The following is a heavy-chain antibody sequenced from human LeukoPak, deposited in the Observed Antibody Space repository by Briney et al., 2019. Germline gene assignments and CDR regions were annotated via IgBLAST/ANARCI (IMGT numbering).Heavy chain of an antibody. CDR1: RFTFSSYR. V-gene: IGHV3-48*01. J-gene: IGHJ4*02. CDR3: TLRNRIAVAGTNY. D-gene: IGHD6-19*01. Sequence: GGSLRLSCAASRFTFSSYRMNWVRQAPGKGLEWVSYISSSSSTIYYADSVKGRFTISRDNAKNSLYLQMNSLKTEDTAVYYCTLRNRIAVAGTNYWGQGTLVTVSS. CDR2: ISSSSSTI.